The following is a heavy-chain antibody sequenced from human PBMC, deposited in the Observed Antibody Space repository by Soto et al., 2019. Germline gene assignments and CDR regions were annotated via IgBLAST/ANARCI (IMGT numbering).Heavy chain of an antibody. CDR3: ARSKRGYSYGPFFDY. CDR2: IYYSGST. V-gene: IGHV4-59*01. D-gene: IGHD5-18*01. Sequence: SETLSLTCTVSGGSISSYYWSWIRQPPGNGLEWIGYIYYSGSTNYNPSLKSRVTISVDTSKNQFSLKLSSVTAADTAVYYCARSKRGYSYGPFFDYWGQGTLVTVSS. CDR1: GGSISSYY. J-gene: IGHJ4*02.